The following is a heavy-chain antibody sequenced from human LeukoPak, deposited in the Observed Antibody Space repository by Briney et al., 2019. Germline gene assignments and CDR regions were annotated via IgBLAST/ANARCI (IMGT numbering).Heavy chain of an antibody. D-gene: IGHD2-2*01. V-gene: IGHV4-61*02. CDR1: GGSISSGSYY. CDR2: IYTSGNT. Sequence: PSETLSLTCTVSGGSISSGSYYWSWIRQPAGQGLDWIGRIYTSGNTNYNLSLKSRVTISVDTSKNQLSLKLSSVTAADTAVYYCAREGRYCSSTSCYWGTGLYNWFDPWGQGTLVTVSS. J-gene: IGHJ5*02. CDR3: AREGRYCSSTSCYWGTGLYNWFDP.